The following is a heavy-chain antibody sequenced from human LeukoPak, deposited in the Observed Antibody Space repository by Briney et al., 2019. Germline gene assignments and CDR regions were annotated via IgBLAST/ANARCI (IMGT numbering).Heavy chain of an antibody. J-gene: IGHJ6*03. CDR1: GYSFTSYW. CDR2: IYPGDSDT. Sequence: GESLKISCKGSGYSFTSYWIGWVRQMPGKGLEWMGIIYPGDSDTRYSPSFQGQVTISADKSISTAYLQWSSLKASDTAMYYCARLGYYCDSSGYYYGDYYYYMDVWGKGTTVTISS. V-gene: IGHV5-51*01. D-gene: IGHD3-22*01. CDR3: ARLGYYCDSSGYYYGDYYYYMDV.